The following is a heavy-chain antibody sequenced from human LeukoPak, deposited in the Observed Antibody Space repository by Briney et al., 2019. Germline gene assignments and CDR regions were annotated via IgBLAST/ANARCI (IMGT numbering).Heavy chain of an antibody. Sequence: ASVKVSCKASGYTFTSFYIYWVGQAPGQGLEWMGIINPSGGSTNYAQNFQGRVTMTGDTSTSTVYMELSSLRSEDTAVYYCARGDGAAGRVFDYWGQGTLVNVPS. CDR3: ARGDGAAGRVFDY. J-gene: IGHJ4*02. CDR2: INPSGGST. D-gene: IGHD6-13*01. CDR1: GYTFTSFY. V-gene: IGHV1-46*01.